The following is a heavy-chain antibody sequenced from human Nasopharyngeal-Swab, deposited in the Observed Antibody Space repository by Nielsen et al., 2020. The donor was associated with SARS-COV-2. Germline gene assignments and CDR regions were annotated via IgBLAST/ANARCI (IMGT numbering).Heavy chain of an antibody. D-gene: IGHD3-3*01. J-gene: IGHJ5*02. CDR3: ARDPAYYDFWSGYYSWFDP. CDR1: GGTFSSYA. Sequence: SVKVSCKASGGTFSSYAISWVRQAPGQGLEWMGGIIPIFGTANYAQKFQGRVTITADESTSTAYMELSSLRSEDTAVYYCARDPAYYDFWSGYYSWFDPWGQGTLVTVSS. V-gene: IGHV1-69*13. CDR2: IIPIFGTA.